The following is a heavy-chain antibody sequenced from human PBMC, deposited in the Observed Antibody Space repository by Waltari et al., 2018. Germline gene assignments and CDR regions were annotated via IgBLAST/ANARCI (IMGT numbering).Heavy chain of an antibody. D-gene: IGHD3-22*01. CDR2: ISSSTSNI. CDR3: ARNGSYDSSGSFDY. J-gene: IGHJ4*02. CDR1: AFTFNTHK. Sequence: EVQLVQSGGGLVQPGGSLRLSCVASAFTFNTHKISWVRQAPGKGLEWISYISSSTSNIKYADSVKARFTISRDNGKNSLYLQRNSLRAEDTAIYYCARNGSYDSSGSFDYWGQGTLVTVSS. V-gene: IGHV3-48*01.